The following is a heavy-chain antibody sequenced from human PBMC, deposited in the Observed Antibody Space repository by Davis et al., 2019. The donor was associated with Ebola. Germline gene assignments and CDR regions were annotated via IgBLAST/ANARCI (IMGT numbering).Heavy chain of an antibody. CDR3: ARQFDPRDYFDY. Sequence: TVSCKGSGYSFTSYWISWVRQMPGKGLEWMGRIDPSDSYTNYSPSFQGHVTISADKSISTAYLQWSSLKASDTAMYYCARQFDPRDYFDYWGQGTLVTVSS. V-gene: IGHV5-10-1*01. J-gene: IGHJ4*02. CDR2: IDPSDSYT. CDR1: GYSFTSYW. D-gene: IGHD3-9*01.